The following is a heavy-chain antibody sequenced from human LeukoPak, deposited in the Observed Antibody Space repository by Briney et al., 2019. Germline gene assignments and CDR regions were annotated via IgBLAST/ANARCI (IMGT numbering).Heavy chain of an antibody. J-gene: IGHJ4*02. CDR1: GFTFSNYW. D-gene: IGHD2-2*01. CDR3: ARALDSSSSRYQAFEE. Sequence: LSGGSLRLSCSASGFTFSNYWMSWVRQAPGKGLEWVANIKQDESEKYYVDSVKGRFTISRDNAKISLYLQMNSLRAEETAVYDCARALDSSSSRYQAFEEWGQGTLVTVSS. CDR2: IKQDESEK. V-gene: IGHV3-7*01.